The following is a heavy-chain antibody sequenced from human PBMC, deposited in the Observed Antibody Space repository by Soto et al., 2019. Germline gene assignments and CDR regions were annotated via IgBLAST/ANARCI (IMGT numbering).Heavy chain of an antibody. CDR2: IYYSGST. D-gene: IGHD5-12*01. Sequence: SETLSLTCAVSGGSISSGGYSWSWIRQPPGKGLEWIGYIYYSGSTYYNPSLKSRVTIPVDTSKNQFSLKLSSVTAADTAVYYCARGQRWLQPNDYWGQGTLVTVSS. J-gene: IGHJ4*02. CDR3: ARGQRWLQPNDY. V-gene: IGHV4-30-2*03. CDR1: GGSISSGGYS.